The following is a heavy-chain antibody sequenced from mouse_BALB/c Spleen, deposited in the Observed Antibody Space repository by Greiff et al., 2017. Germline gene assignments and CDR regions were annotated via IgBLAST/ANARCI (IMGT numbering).Heavy chain of an antibody. CDR3: ARSVDGNYAYYFDY. J-gene: IGHJ2*01. CDR1: GYTFTSSW. D-gene: IGHD2-1*01. V-gene: IGHV1S130*01. CDR2: IHPNSGNT. Sequence: QVQLQQSGSVLVRPGASVKLSCKASGYTFTSSWMHWAKQRPGQGLEWIGEIHPNSGNTNYNEKFKGKATLTVDTSSSTAYVDLSSLTSEDSAVYYCARSVDGNYAYYFDYWGQGTTLTVSS.